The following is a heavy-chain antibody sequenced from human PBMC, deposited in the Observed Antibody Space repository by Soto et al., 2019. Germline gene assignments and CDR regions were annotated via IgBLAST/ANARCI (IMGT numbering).Heavy chain of an antibody. CDR1: GGSISSGGYY. Sequence: SETLSLTCTVSGGSISSGGYYWSWIRQHPGKGLEWIGYIYYSGSTYYNPSLKSRVTISVDTSKNQFSLKLSSVTAADTAVYYCARERYSNYAPAFDYWGQGTLVTVSS. CDR2: IYYSGST. J-gene: IGHJ4*02. V-gene: IGHV4-31*03. D-gene: IGHD4-4*01. CDR3: ARERYSNYAPAFDY.